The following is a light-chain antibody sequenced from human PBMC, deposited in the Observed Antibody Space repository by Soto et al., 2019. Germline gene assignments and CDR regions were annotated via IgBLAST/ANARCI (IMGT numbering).Light chain of an antibody. V-gene: IGKV1-8*01. CDR3: QQYYSYPLT. CDR1: ERVNSY. J-gene: IGKJ4*01. CDR2: GAS. Sequence: IRMTQSPPSLSASTGDRVTITCRASERVNSYLAWYQQKPGRAPDLLIYGASTLQSGVPSRFSGSGSGTDFTLTISVLQSEDFATYFCQQYYSYPLTFGGGTKVEIK.